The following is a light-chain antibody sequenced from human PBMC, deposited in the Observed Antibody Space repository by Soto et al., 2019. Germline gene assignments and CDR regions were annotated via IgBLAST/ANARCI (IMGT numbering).Light chain of an antibody. CDR2: EVS. V-gene: IGLV2-14*01. CDR1: SSDVGGYNY. Sequence: QFALTQPASVSGSPGQSITISCTGTSSDVGGYNYVSWYQQHPGKAPKLMIYEVSNRPSGVSNRFSGSKSGNTASLTISGLQAEDEADYSCSSYTRSSTLVFGTGTKVTVL. CDR3: SSYTRSSTLV. J-gene: IGLJ1*01.